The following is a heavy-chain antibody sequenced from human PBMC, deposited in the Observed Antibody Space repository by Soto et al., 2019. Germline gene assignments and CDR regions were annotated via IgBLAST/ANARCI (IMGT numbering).Heavy chain of an antibody. CDR2: INHRVTT. Sequence: SETLSPTCPVYGGSFTVDYWTWIRQPPGKGLEWIGEINHRVTTNYNPSLKSRVTISLDTSKNHFSLKLSSVTAADTAVYYCARMGDLNNWGQGTLVTVSS. D-gene: IGHD2-21*02. CDR3: ARMGDLNN. V-gene: IGHV4-34*01. CDR1: GGSFTVDY. J-gene: IGHJ4*02.